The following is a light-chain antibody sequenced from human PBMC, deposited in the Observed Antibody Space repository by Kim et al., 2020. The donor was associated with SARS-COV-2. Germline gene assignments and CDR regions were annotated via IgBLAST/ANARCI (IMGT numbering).Light chain of an antibody. CDR2: GAS. J-gene: IGKJ4*01. V-gene: IGKV3-20*01. CDR3: QQYGTSPLT. CDR1: QSVSSTY. Sequence: WPPGERATLSGRARQSVSSTYLAWYQQKPGQPPRLLIYGASSRATGIPDRFSGSWSGTDFTLTISRLEPEDFAVYYCQQYGTSPLTFGGGTKLEI.